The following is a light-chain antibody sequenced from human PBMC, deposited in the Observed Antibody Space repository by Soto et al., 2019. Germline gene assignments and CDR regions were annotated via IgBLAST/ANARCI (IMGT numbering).Light chain of an antibody. CDR2: DSS. Sequence: ELVLTQSPATLSLSPGESATLSCRASQSVAGYLAWYQQKPGQGPRLLIYDSSTRATGTPAGFRGSGSGTDFTLTISSLEPEDFAFYICQHRSNWRMYTFGQGTKLEIK. V-gene: IGKV3-11*01. CDR1: QSVAGY. CDR3: QHRSNWRMYT. J-gene: IGKJ2*01.